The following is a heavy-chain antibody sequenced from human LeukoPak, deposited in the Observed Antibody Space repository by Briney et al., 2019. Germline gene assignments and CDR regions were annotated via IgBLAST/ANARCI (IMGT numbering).Heavy chain of an antibody. CDR3: VKEGFGNYYSAYFDY. Sequence: GGSLRLSCAASGFTFSSNWMHWVRQAPGKGLEWVAVISYEGSTSYYADSVKGRFTISRDNSKSTLILQMNGLRSEDTAVYYCVKEGFGNYYSAYFDYWGQGTLVTVSS. V-gene: IGHV3-30*18. J-gene: IGHJ4*02. D-gene: IGHD1-26*01. CDR2: ISYEGSTS. CDR1: GFTFSSNW.